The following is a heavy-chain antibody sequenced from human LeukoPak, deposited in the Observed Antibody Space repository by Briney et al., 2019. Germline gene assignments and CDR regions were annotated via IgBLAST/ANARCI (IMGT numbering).Heavy chain of an antibody. V-gene: IGHV3-74*01. CDR3: ARADSARHFDY. J-gene: IGHJ4*02. CDR2: INTDGSIT. CDR1: GFTFSSYW. Sequence: GGSLRLSCAASGFTFSSYWMHWVRQAPGKGLVWVSHINTDGSITSYADSVKGRFTISRDNAKNTLYLQMNSLRAEDTAVYYCARADSARHFDYWGQGTLVTVSS. D-gene: IGHD2-15*01.